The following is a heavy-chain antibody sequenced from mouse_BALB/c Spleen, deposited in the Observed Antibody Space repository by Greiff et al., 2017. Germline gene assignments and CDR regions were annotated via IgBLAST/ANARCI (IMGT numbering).Heavy chain of an antibody. V-gene: IGHV1S81*02. CDR1: GYTFTSYY. CDR3: TRERHGGYYAMDY. D-gene: IGHD1-1*02. CDR2: INPSNGGT. J-gene: IGHJ4*01. Sequence: VQLQQSGAELVKPGASVKLSCKASGYTFTSYYMYWVKQRPGQGLEWIGGINPSNGGTNFNEKFKSKATLTVDKSSSTAYMQLSSLTSEDSAVYYCTRERHGGYYAMDYWGQGTSVTVSS.